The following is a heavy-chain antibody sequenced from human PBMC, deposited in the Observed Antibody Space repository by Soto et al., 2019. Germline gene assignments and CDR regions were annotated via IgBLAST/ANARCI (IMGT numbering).Heavy chain of an antibody. CDR3: ARGRKLFYDFWSGYLGHNWFDP. CDR1: GGSVSNSNYY. Sequence: SETLSLTCTVSGGSVSNSNYYWGWIRQSPGKGLEWIGSVYYRGRSYSKSSVKSRVTISVDTSKNQFSLKLSSVTAADTAVYYCARGRKLFYDFWSGYLGHNWFDPWGQGTLVTVSS. V-gene: IGHV4-39*07. J-gene: IGHJ5*02. D-gene: IGHD3-3*01. CDR2: VYYRGRS.